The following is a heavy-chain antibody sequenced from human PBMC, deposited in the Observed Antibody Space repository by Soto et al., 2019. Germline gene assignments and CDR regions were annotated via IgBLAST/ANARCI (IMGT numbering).Heavy chain of an antibody. CDR1: GGSISSGDYY. Sequence: QVQLQESGPGLVKPSQTLSLTCTVSGGSISSGDYYWSWIRQPPGKGLEWIGYIYHSGSTYYNPSLKSRVTISVDTSTNQSSLTLSSVTAAATAVYYCARERPDGARLDPWGQGTLVTVSS. V-gene: IGHV4-30-4*01. CDR2: IYHSGST. CDR3: ARERPDGARLDP. J-gene: IGHJ5*02. D-gene: IGHD6-6*01.